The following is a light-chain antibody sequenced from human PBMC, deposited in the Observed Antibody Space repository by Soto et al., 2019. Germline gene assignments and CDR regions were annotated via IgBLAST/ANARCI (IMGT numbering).Light chain of an antibody. V-gene: IGLV2-14*01. Sequence: QSVLTQPASVSGSPGQSITISCTGTSNDVGFYNSVSWYQQHPGKAPKLLIYAVTNRPSGVSYRFSGSKSGNTASLTISGLQAEDDADYYCSSYITFNTLFGGGTKLTVL. J-gene: IGLJ2*01. CDR1: SNDVGFYNS. CDR3: SSYITFNTL. CDR2: AVT.